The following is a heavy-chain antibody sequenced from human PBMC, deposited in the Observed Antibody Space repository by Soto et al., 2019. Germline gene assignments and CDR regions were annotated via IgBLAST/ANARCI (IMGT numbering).Heavy chain of an antibody. CDR1: GFTFSSYS. Sequence: GGSLRLSCAASGFTFSSYSMNWVRQAPGKGLEWVSSTSSSSSYIYYADSMKGRFTISRDNAKNSLYLQMNSLRAEDTAVYYCARDPENSIMWYDYWGRGPLVTFSS. D-gene: IGHD6-13*01. CDR2: TSSSSSYI. CDR3: ARDPENSIMWYDY. J-gene: IGHJ4*02. V-gene: IGHV3-21*01.